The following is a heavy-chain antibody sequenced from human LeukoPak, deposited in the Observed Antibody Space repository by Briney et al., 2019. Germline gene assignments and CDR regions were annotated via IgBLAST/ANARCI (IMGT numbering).Heavy chain of an antibody. D-gene: IGHD2-21*02. Sequence: ASVKVSCRASGYTFTSYAMNWVRQAPGQGLEWMGWINTNTGNPTYAQGFTGRFVFSLDTSVSTAYLQISSLKAEDTAVYYCARDNCGGDCYGYYYYGMDVWGQGTTVTVSS. CDR3: ARDNCGGDCYGYYYYGMDV. CDR2: INTNTGNP. V-gene: IGHV7-4-1*02. J-gene: IGHJ6*02. CDR1: GYTFTSYA.